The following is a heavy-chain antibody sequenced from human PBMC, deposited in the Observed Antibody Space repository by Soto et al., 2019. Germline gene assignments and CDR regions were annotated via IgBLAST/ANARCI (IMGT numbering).Heavy chain of an antibody. V-gene: IGHV3-30*03. Sequence: PGGSLRLSCAASGFAFSVYGMHWVRQAPGKGLEWVAFISFDGVEKFYADSVKGRFTISRDTSMNTLYLQMNSLGAVDTAVYYCDTPSGAYSSSVYFPSWGQGTLVTVYS. J-gene: IGHJ4*02. CDR3: DTPSGAYSSSVYFPS. CDR2: ISFDGVEK. D-gene: IGHD6-13*01. CDR1: GFAFSVYG.